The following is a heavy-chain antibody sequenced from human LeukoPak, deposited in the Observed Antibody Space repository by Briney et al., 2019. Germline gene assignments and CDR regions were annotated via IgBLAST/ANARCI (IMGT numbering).Heavy chain of an antibody. CDR1: GFTFSSYA. Sequence: PGGSLRLSCAASGFTFSSYAMHWVRQAPGKGLEYVSAISSNGGSTYYANSVKGRFTISRDNSKNTPYLQMGSLRAEDMAVYYCARAGRIAVAGGGYAFDIWGQGTMVTVSS. V-gene: IGHV3-64*01. CDR3: ARAGRIAVAGGGYAFDI. D-gene: IGHD6-19*01. CDR2: ISSNGGST. J-gene: IGHJ3*02.